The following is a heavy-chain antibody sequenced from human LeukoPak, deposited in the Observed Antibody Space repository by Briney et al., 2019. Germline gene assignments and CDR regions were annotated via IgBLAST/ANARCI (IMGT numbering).Heavy chain of an antibody. V-gene: IGHV3-48*01. J-gene: IGHJ4*02. Sequence: GGSLRLSCAASGFIFSSYSMNWVRQAPGKGLEWVSYISSRSGTIYYADSVKGRFTTSRDNAKNSLYLQMNSLRAEDTAVYYCARRIDTAMVIDYWGQGALVTVSS. CDR3: ARRIDTAMVIDY. D-gene: IGHD5-18*01. CDR2: ISSRSGTI. CDR1: GFIFSSYS.